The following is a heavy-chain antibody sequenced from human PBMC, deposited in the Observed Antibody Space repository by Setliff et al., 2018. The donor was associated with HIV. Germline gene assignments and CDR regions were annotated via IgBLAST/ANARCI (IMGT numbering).Heavy chain of an antibody. J-gene: IGHJ2*01. CDR1: DSGTYY. CDR3: ANGDYWGAPFDL. CDR2: VSSRGDT. Sequence: PSETLSLTCTVSDSGTYYWSWLRQPAGKGLEWLGRVSSRGDTNYNPSLKSRVTMSVDTSKNQFSLKLSSVTAADTAVYYCANGDYWGAPFDLWGRGTLVTVSS. V-gene: IGHV4-4*07. D-gene: IGHD4-17*01.